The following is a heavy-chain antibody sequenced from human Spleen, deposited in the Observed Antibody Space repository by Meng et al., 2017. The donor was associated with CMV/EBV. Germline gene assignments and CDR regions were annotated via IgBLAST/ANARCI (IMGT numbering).Heavy chain of an antibody. Sequence: GESLKISCAASGLNFRDYYLTWIRQAPGKGLEWISYISGSGSTIYYADSMKGRFTVSRDNAKNSLYLQMNSLRAEDTAVYYCAGGYSGYDPPDSWGQGTLVTVSS. CDR3: AGGYSGYDPPDS. V-gene: IGHV3-11*04. CDR2: ISGSGSTI. D-gene: IGHD5-12*01. J-gene: IGHJ4*02. CDR1: GLNFRDYY.